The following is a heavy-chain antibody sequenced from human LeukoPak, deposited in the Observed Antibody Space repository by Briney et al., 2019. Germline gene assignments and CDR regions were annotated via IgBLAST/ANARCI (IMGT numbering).Heavy chain of an antibody. CDR2: INHSGST. Sequence: KPSETLSLTCAVYGGSFSGYYWSWIRQPPGKGLEWIGEINHSGSTNYNPSLKSRVTISVDTSKNQFSLKLSSVTAADTAVYYCARGRRSSSSYYGMDVWGQGILVTVSS. D-gene: IGHD6-6*01. V-gene: IGHV4-34*01. J-gene: IGHJ6*02. CDR1: GGSFSGYY. CDR3: ARGRRSSSSYYGMDV.